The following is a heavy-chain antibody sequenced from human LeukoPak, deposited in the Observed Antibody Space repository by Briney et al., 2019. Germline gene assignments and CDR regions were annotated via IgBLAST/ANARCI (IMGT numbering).Heavy chain of an antibody. CDR2: IYYSGST. Sequence: SETLSLTCTVSGGSISSGGYYWSWIRQHPGDGLEWIGYIYYSGSTYYNPSLKSRVTISIDTSKNHFSLKLSSVTAADTAVYYCARASPLTSIFEAFDPWGQGTLVTVSS. D-gene: IGHD3-3*01. CDR3: ARASPLTSIFEAFDP. CDR1: GGSISSGGYY. V-gene: IGHV4-31*02. J-gene: IGHJ5*02.